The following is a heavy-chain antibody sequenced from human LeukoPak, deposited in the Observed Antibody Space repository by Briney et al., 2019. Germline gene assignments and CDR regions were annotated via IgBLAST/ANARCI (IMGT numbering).Heavy chain of an antibody. V-gene: IGHV3-73*01. CDR3: TRPFDYYDSSGPAGSGMDV. D-gene: IGHD3-22*01. J-gene: IGHJ6*02. Sequence: GGSLRLSCAASGFTFSGSAMHWVRQASGKGLEWVGRIRSKANSYATAYAASVKGRFTISRDDSKNTAYLQMNSLKTEDTAVYYCTRPFDYYDSSGPAGSGMDVWGQGTTVTVSS. CDR2: IRSKANSYAT. CDR1: GFTFSGSA.